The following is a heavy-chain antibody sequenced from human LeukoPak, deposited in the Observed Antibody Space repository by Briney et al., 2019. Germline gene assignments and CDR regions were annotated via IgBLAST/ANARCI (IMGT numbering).Heavy chain of an antibody. J-gene: IGHJ4*02. Sequence: GGSMRLSCAASGLTFTNDWMFWVRQAPGKGLVWVSGINPDGSTTTYADSVKGRFTISRENAKSTLYLHMNILRVEDTAVYYCARGRYGDYHWGQGILVTVSS. CDR3: ARGRYGDYH. V-gene: IGHV3-74*01. CDR1: GLTFTNDW. CDR2: INPDGSTT. D-gene: IGHD4-17*01.